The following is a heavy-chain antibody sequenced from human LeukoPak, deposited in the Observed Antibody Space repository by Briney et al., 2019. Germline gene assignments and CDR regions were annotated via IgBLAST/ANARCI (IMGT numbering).Heavy chain of an antibody. Sequence: GGSLILFCSASGFTFSDYYMSWIRRAPGEGLVWGSNISSGGSTIYYADSVKGRFTISRDHAKNSLYLQMNSLRAEDTAVYYCARERLPFAYYYGMDVWGQGTTVTVSS. D-gene: IGHD4-11*01. V-gene: IGHV3-11*01. CDR3: ARERLPFAYYYGMDV. CDR2: ISSGGSTI. J-gene: IGHJ6*02. CDR1: GFTFSDYY.